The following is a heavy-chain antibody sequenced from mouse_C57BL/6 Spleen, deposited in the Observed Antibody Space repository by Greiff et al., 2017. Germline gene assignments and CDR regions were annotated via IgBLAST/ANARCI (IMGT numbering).Heavy chain of an antibody. CDR3: ARESHDGSSYAMDY. CDR1: GFSLTSYG. V-gene: IGHV2-2*01. J-gene: IGHJ4*01. Sequence: QVQLKESGPGLVQPSQSLSITCTVSGFSLTSYGVHWVRQSPGKGLEWLGVIWSGGSTDYNAAFISRLSISKDNSKSQVFFKMNSLQADDTAIYYCARESHDGSSYAMDYWGQGTSVTVSS. CDR2: IWSGGST. D-gene: IGHD2-3*01.